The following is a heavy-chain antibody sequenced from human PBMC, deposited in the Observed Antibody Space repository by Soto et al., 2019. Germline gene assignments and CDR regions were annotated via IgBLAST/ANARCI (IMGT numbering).Heavy chain of an antibody. CDR2: IYPGDSDT. CDR3: ERSTYYDFLSGYWPSRDAFDI. CDR1: GYIFTSYW. Sequence: PGESLKISCKGSGYIFTSYWIGWVRQMPGKGLEWMGIIYPGDSDTRYSPSFQGQVTISADKSISTAYLQWSSLKASDTAMYYCERSTYYDFLSGYWPSRDAFDICRQGQMVTVSS. D-gene: IGHD3-9*01. V-gene: IGHV5-51*01. J-gene: IGHJ3*02.